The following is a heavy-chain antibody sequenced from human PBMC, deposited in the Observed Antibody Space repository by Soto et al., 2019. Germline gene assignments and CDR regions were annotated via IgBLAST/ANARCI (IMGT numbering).Heavy chain of an antibody. J-gene: IGHJ6*03. CDR2: IRSKAYGGTT. CDR1: RFTFGDYA. Sequence: GGSLRLSCTASRFTFGDYAMSWFRQAPGKGLEWVGFIRSKAYGGTTEYAASVKGRFTISRDDSKSIAYLQMNSLKTEDTAVYYCTGTSSSSGYYYYMDVWGKGTTVTVSS. V-gene: IGHV3-49*03. D-gene: IGHD6-6*01. CDR3: TGTSSSSGYYYYMDV.